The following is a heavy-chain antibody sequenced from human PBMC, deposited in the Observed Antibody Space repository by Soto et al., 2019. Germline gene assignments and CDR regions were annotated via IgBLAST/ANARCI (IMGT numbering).Heavy chain of an antibody. V-gene: IGHV4-39*07. CDR3: ARGITGTTFDFDY. D-gene: IGHD1-7*01. CDR2: IYYSGST. Sequence: PSETLSLTCAVSGDSMSSSDYYWGWIRQPPGKGLEWIGNIYYSGSTNYNPSLQSRVTISVDTSKNQFSLKLSSVTAADTAVYYCARGITGTTFDFDYWGQGTLVTVSS. J-gene: IGHJ4*02. CDR1: GDSMSSSDYY.